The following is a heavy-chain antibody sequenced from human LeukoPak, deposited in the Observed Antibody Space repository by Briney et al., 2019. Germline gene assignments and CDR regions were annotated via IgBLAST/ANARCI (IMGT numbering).Heavy chain of an antibody. V-gene: IGHV3-74*01. D-gene: IGHD3-22*01. CDR3: AREYDSSWPS. J-gene: IGHJ5*02. Sequence: SGGSLRLSCEVSGFTFRSYWMHWVRQAPGKGLVWVSRINSDGSSTSYADSVKGRFTISRDNSKNTLFVQMNSLRAEDTAVYYCAREYDSSWPSWGQGTLVTVSS. CDR1: GFTFRSYW. CDR2: INSDGSST.